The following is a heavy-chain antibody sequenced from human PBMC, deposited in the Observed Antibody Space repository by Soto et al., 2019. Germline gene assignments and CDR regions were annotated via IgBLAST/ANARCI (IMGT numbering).Heavy chain of an antibody. J-gene: IGHJ6*02. Sequence: LSLTCTVAGGSISSGDYHWTWIRQFPGKGLEWIGAIYYSASTCYNPSLVSRLTISVDTSKNKFSLKLTSVTAADTAVYYCARDSRTPSGGMDVWGQGTTVTVSS. V-gene: IGHV4-30-4*01. CDR3: ARDSRTPSGGMDV. CDR1: GGSISSGDYH. CDR2: IYYSAST.